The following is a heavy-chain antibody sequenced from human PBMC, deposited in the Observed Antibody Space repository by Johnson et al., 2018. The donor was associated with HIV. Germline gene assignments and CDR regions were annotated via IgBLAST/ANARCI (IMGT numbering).Heavy chain of an antibody. CDR1: GFIFGDHG. CDR3: VRRDSGSLSFDL. J-gene: IGHJ3*01. D-gene: IGHD1-26*01. CDR2: IDWNGRRK. V-gene: IGHV3-20*04. Sequence: VQLVESGGGVVRPGGSLRLSCAASGFIFGDHGLSWVRQVPGKGLEWVSGIDWNGRRKAYADSVKGRCTISRDNDRTSLYLQVNNLRVEDTALYFCVRRDSGSLSFDLWGQGTMVIVSS.